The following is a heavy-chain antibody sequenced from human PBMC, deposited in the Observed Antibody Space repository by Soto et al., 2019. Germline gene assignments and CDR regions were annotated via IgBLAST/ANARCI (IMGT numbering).Heavy chain of an antibody. V-gene: IGHV1-24*01. J-gene: IGHJ3*02. CDR3: ATVVTFGGVIPYAFDI. CDR1: GYTLTELS. CDR2: FDPEDGET. D-gene: IGHD3-16*02. Sequence: ASVKVSCKVSGYTLTELSMHWVRQAPGKGLEWMGGFDPEDGETIYAQKFQGRVTMTEDTSTDTAYMELSSLRSEDTAVYYCATVVTFGGVIPYAFDIWGQGTMVTVSS.